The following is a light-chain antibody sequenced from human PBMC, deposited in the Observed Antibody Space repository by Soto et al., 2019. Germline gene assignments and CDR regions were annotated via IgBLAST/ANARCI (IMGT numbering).Light chain of an antibody. CDR3: SAHGGTNPYV. V-gene: IGLV2-8*01. Sequence: QSALTQPPSASGSPGQSVAISCTGTASDIGGYTFVSWYQQHPGKAPKLLIYDVNKRPSGAPDRFAGSESGNTASLTVSGRQAEDEAGYFCSAHGGTNPYVFGTGTKLTVL. CDR1: ASDIGGYTF. J-gene: IGLJ1*01. CDR2: DVN.